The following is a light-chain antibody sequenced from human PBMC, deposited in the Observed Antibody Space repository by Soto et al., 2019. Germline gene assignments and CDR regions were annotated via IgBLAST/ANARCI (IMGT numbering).Light chain of an antibody. Sequence: NFMLTQPHSVSESPGKTVTISCTRSSGSIASNYVQWYQQRPGSAPTTVIYEDNQRPSGVPDRFSGSIDSSSNSASLTISGLKTEYEADYYCQSYDSSTRVFGGGTKLNVL. CDR1: SGSIASNY. CDR2: EDN. V-gene: IGLV6-57*04. CDR3: QSYDSSTRV. J-gene: IGLJ3*02.